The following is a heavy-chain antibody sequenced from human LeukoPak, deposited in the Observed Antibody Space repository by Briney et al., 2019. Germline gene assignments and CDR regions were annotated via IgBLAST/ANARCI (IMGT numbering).Heavy chain of an antibody. Sequence: PSETLSLTCTVSGGSISSYYRSWIRQPPGKGLEWIWYIYYSGSTNYNPSLKSRVTISVDTSKNQFSLKLSSVTAADTAVYYCARDPQFCSSTSCSYFDYWGQGTLVTVSS. CDR1: GGSISSYY. CDR2: IYYSGST. J-gene: IGHJ4*02. V-gene: IGHV4-59*01. CDR3: ARDPQFCSSTSCSYFDY. D-gene: IGHD2-2*01.